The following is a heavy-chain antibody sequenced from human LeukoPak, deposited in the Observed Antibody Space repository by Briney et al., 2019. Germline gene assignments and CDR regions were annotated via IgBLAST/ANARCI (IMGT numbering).Heavy chain of an antibody. J-gene: IGHJ6*02. CDR1: GYTFTGHY. CDR3: ARGPVTKGYGMDV. CDR2: INPNSGDT. V-gene: IGHV1-2*02. Sequence: ASVKVSCKASGYTFTGHYIHWVRQAPGQGLEWMGWINPNSGDTYYAQNFQGRVTMTRDTSTSTAYMELNRLRSDDTAVYYCARGPVTKGYGMDVWGQGTTVTVSS. D-gene: IGHD4-17*01.